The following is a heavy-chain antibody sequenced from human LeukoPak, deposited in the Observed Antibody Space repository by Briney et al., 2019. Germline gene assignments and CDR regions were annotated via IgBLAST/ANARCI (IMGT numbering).Heavy chain of an antibody. J-gene: IGHJ4*02. CDR2: IYTSGST. Sequence: PSETLSLTCTVSGGSISSYYWSWIRQPAGKGLEWIGRIYTSGSTNYNPSLKSRVTMSVDTSKNQFSLKLSSVTAADTAVYYCARRRITMVRGVMRKIYFDYWGQGTLVTVSS. CDR3: ARRRITMVRGVMRKIYFDY. V-gene: IGHV4-4*07. D-gene: IGHD3-10*01. CDR1: GGSISSYY.